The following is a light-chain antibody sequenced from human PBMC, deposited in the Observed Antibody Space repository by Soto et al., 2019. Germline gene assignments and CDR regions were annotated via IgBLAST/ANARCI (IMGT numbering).Light chain of an antibody. V-gene: IGLV2-8*01. CDR1: SSDVGGYNY. Sequence: SALAQPPSASGSPGQSVTISCTGTSSDVGGYNYVSWYQQHPGKAPKLMIYEVSKRPSGVPDRLSGSKSGNTASLTVSGLQAEDEADYYCTSYAGSNNFVVFGGGTKVTVL. J-gene: IGLJ2*01. CDR2: EVS. CDR3: TSYAGSNNFVV.